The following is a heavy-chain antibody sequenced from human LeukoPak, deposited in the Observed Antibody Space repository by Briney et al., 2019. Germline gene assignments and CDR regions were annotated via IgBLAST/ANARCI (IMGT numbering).Heavy chain of an antibody. CDR1: GFTFSSYA. CDR2: ISYDGSNK. Sequence: GGSLRLSCAASGFTFSSYAMHWVRQAPGKGLEWVAVISYDGSNKYYADSVKGRFTISRDNSKNTLYLQMNSLRAEDTAVYYCARVLRYFDLLYGMDVWGQGTTVTVSS. CDR3: ARVLRYFDLLYGMDV. J-gene: IGHJ6*02. V-gene: IGHV3-30-3*01. D-gene: IGHD3-9*01.